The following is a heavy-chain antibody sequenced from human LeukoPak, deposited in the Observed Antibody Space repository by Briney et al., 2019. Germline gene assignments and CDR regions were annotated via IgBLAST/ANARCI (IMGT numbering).Heavy chain of an antibody. Sequence: GDSVKVSCKASGYTFTGYYMHWVRQAPGQGLEWMGWINPNSGDTSYTQKFQGRVTMTRDTSISTVYMELSGLRSDDTAVYYCARDGNFDYWGQGTLVTVSS. CDR3: ARDGNFDY. CDR2: INPNSGDT. J-gene: IGHJ4*02. CDR1: GYTFTGYY. V-gene: IGHV1-2*02.